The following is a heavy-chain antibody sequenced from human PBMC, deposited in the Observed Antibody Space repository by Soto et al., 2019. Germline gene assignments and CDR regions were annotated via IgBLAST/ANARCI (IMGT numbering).Heavy chain of an antibody. Sequence: GGSLRLSCAASGFTFSSYAMSWVRQGPGKGLEWVSSISGSGCSTYYADSVKGRFTISRDNSKNTLYLQMNSLRAEDTAVYYCAKNRQVEMATINYDYWGQGTLVTVSS. D-gene: IGHD5-12*01. J-gene: IGHJ4*02. CDR2: ISGSGCST. CDR3: AKNRQVEMATINYDY. CDR1: GFTFSSYA. V-gene: IGHV3-23*01.